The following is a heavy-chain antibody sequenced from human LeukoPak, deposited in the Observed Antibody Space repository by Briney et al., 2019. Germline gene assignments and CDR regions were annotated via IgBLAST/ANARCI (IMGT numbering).Heavy chain of an antibody. CDR1: GFTFSSYA. CDR2: ISYDGSNK. V-gene: IGHV3-30*04. D-gene: IGHD6-19*01. J-gene: IGHJ4*02. Sequence: QPGGSLRLSCAASGFTFSSYAMHWGRQAPGKGLEWVAVISYDGSNKYYADSVKGRFTISRDNSKNTLYLQMNSLRAEDTAVYYCASSGWPDYWGQGTLVTVSS. CDR3: ASSGWPDY.